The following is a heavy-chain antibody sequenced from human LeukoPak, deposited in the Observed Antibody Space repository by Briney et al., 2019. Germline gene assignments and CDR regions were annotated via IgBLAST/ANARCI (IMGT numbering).Heavy chain of an antibody. J-gene: IGHJ4*02. D-gene: IGHD5-18*01. V-gene: IGHV1-2*02. CDR1: GYTFTGYY. CDR2: INPNSGGT. CDR3: ASLDTAMGLDFDY. Sequence: ASVKVSCKASGYTFTGYYMHWGRQAPGQGLEWMGWINPNSGGTNYAQKFQGRVTMTRDTSISTAYMELSRLRSDDTAVYYCASLDTAMGLDFDYWGQGTLVTVSS.